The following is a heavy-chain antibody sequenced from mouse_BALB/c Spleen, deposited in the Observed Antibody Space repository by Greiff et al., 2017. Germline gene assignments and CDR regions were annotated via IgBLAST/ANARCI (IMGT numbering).Heavy chain of an antibody. CDR2: IDPANGNT. CDR1: GFNIKDPY. V-gene: IGHV14-3*02. J-gene: IGHJ4*01. Sequence: EVQLQQSGAELVKPGASVKLSCTASGFNIKDPYMHWVKQRPEQGLEWIGRIDPANGNTKYDPKFQGKATITADTSSNTAYLQLSSLTSEDTAVYYCARCDYRYDYYAMDYWGQGTSVTVSS. D-gene: IGHD2-14*01. CDR3: ARCDYRYDYYAMDY.